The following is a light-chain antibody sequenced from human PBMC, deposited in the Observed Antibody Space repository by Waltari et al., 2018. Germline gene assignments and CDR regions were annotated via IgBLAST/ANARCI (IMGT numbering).Light chain of an antibody. J-gene: IGLJ3*02. CDR3: QTGGHGTWV. Sequence: QQPEKGPLSVMKVKRDGSHSKWDEIPHRCSGSSSGAERYLTISILQSEDEADYYCQTGGHGTWVFGGGTKLTVL. V-gene: IGLV4-69*01. CDR2: VKRDGSH.